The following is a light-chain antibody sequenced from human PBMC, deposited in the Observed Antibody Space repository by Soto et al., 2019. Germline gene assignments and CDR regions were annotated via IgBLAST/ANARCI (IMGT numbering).Light chain of an antibody. CDR3: QHYGSSRT. Sequence: IVLTQSPGTLSLSPGERATLSCRASQSFSSTYLAWYQQKPGQAPRLLIYGASSRATGIPDRFSGSGSGTDFTLTNSRLEPEDFAVYYCQHYGSSRTFGQVTKVDIK. V-gene: IGKV3-20*01. CDR2: GAS. J-gene: IGKJ1*01. CDR1: QSFSSTY.